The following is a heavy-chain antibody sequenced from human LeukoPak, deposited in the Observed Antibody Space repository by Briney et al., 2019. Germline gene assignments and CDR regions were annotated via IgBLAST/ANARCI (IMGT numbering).Heavy chain of an antibody. V-gene: IGHV1-2*02. Sequence: ASVKVSCKASGYTFTGYYMHWVRQAPGQGLEWMGWINPNSGGTNYVQKFQGRVTMTRDTSISTAYMELSRLRSDDTAVYYCARESIAAAGTGYYYYMDVWGKGTTVTVSS. D-gene: IGHD6-13*01. CDR2: INPNSGGT. CDR1: GYTFTGYY. J-gene: IGHJ6*03. CDR3: ARESIAAAGTGYYYYMDV.